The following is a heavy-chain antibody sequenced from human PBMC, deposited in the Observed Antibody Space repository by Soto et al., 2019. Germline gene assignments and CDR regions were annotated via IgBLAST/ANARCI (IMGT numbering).Heavy chain of an antibody. CDR3: ARDGVAVTTGISGY. CDR1: GFTFTSYA. J-gene: IGHJ4*02. CDR2: ISGTGSST. Sequence: DVQLLESGGAFIQPGGSLRLSCAASGFTFTSYAMAWVRQAPGKGLEWVSHISGTGSSTYYADSVKGRFTISRDSSRNTLYLQMSGLTVDDTAVYYCARDGVAVTTGISGYWGQGTLVTVSS. D-gene: IGHD4-4*01. V-gene: IGHV3-23*01.